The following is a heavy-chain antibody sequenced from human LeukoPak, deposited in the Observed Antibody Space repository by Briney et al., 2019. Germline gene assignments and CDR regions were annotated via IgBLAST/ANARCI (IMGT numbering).Heavy chain of an antibody. CDR3: ARASLYGYSYGSVFDAFDI. Sequence: AASVKVSCKASGYTFTGYYMHWVRQAPGQGLEWMGWINPNSGGTNYAQKFQGRVTMTRDTSISTAYMELSRLRSDDTAVYYCARASLYGYSYGSVFDAFDIWGQGTMVTVSS. D-gene: IGHD5-18*01. J-gene: IGHJ3*02. V-gene: IGHV1-2*02. CDR1: GYTFTGYY. CDR2: INPNSGGT.